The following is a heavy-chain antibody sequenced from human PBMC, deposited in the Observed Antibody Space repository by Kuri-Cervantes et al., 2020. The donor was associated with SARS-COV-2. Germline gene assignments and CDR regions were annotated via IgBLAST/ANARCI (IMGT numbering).Heavy chain of an antibody. J-gene: IGHJ3*02. Sequence: GESLKISCAASGFTFSSYAMSWVRQAPGKGLEWVSAISGSGGSTYYADSVKGRFTISRDNSKNTLYLQMSSLRAEDTAVYYCVKDTPNIAVAGRHDAFDTWGQGTMVTVSS. CDR3: VKDTPNIAVAGRHDAFDT. CDR2: ISGSGGST. V-gene: IGHV3-23*01. D-gene: IGHD6-19*01. CDR1: GFTFSSYA.